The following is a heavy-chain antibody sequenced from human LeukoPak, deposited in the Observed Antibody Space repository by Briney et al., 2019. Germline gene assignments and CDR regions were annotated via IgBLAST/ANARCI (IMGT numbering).Heavy chain of an antibody. V-gene: IGHV4-59*01. CDR3: ARLDYGGNSHFDY. J-gene: IGHJ4*02. D-gene: IGHD4-23*01. CDR1: GGSISSYY. CDR2: IYYSGST. Sequence: SSGTLSLTCTVSGGSISSYYWSWIRQPPGKGLEWIGYIYYSGSTNYNPSLKSRVTISVDTSKNQFSLKLSSVTAADTAVYYCARLDYGGNSHFDYWGQGTLVTVSS.